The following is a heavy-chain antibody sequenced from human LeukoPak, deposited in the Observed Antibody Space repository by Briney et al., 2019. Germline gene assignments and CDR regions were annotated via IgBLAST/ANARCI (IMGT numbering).Heavy chain of an antibody. J-gene: IGHJ4*02. Sequence: PSETLSLTCAVYGGSFSGYYWSWIRQPPGKGLEWIGEINHSGSTNYNPSLKSRVTISVDTSKNQFSLKLSSVTAADTAVYYCARGDPSGYDDYWGQGTLVTVSS. V-gene: IGHV4-34*01. CDR1: GGSFSGYY. D-gene: IGHD5-12*01. CDR2: INHSGST. CDR3: ARGDPSGYDDY.